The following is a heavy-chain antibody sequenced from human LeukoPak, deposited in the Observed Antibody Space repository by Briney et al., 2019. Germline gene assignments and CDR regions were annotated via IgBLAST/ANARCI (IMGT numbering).Heavy chain of an antibody. J-gene: IGHJ4*02. CDR3: AKGTSGWYRGSSGFDY. V-gene: IGHV3-9*03. Sequence: QPGRSLRLSCAASGFTFDDYAMHWVRQAPGKGLEWVSGISWNSGSIGYADSVKGRFTISRDNAKNSLYLQMNSLRAEDMALYYCAKGTSGWYRGSSGFDYWGQGTLVTVSS. CDR2: ISWNSGSI. D-gene: IGHD6-19*01. CDR1: GFTFDDYA.